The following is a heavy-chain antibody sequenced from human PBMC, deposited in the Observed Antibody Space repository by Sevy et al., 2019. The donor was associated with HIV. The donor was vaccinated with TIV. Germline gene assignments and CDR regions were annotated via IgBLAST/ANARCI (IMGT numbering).Heavy chain of an antibody. CDR2: INHSGSS. CDR3: ARGRHKYDFWSGYYLPGGYYYGMDV. CDR1: GGSFSGYY. J-gene: IGHJ6*02. Sequence: SETLSLTCAVYGGSFSGYYWSWIRQPPGKGLEWIGEINHSGSSNYNPSLKSRVTISVDTSKNQFSLKLSSVTAADTAVYYCARGRHKYDFWSGYYLPGGYYYGMDVWGQGTTVTVSS. V-gene: IGHV4-34*01. D-gene: IGHD3-3*01.